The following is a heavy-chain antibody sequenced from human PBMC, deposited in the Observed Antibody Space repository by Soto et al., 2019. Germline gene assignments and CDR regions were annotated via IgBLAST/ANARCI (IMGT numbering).Heavy chain of an antibody. V-gene: IGHV4-61*08. J-gene: IGHJ6*02. Sequence: PSETLSLTCAVSGGSISSGGYSWSWIRQPPGKGLEWIGYIYYSGSTNYNPSLKSRVTISVDTSKNQFSLKLSSVTAADTAVYYCARGTSSNRGGWGWYFSDYYYGMDVWGQGTTVTVSS. CDR1: GGSISSGGYS. CDR2: IYYSGST. CDR3: ARGTSSNRGGWGWYFSDYYYGMDV. D-gene: IGHD6-19*01.